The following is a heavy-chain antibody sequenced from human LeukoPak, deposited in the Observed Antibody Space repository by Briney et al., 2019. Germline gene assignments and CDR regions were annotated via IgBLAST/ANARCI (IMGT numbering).Heavy chain of an antibody. CDR3: ARGFEDFWSGYYTGDAFDI. V-gene: IGHV3-23*01. CDR1: GFTFSNYA. J-gene: IGHJ3*02. CDR2: ISGSGDNT. D-gene: IGHD3-3*01. Sequence: GGSLRLSCAASGFTFSNYAMSRVRQAPGKGLEWVSAISGSGDNTYYADSVKGRFTISRDNAKNSLYLQMNSLRAEDTAVYYCARGFEDFWSGYYTGDAFDIWGQGTMVTVSS.